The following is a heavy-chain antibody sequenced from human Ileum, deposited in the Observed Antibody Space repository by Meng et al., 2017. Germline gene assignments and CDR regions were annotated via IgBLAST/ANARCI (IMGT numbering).Heavy chain of an antibody. CDR2: IHHSGST. D-gene: IGHD1-26*01. CDR1: GGSISTSDW. CDR3: AREWSGSYRHFDY. V-gene: IGHV4-4*02. J-gene: IGHJ4*02. Sequence: GRLPESGPGLLKPSGTLSLTCAVSGGSISTSDWWSWVRQPPGKGLEWIGEIHHSGSTNYNPSLKSRVTISVDKSKNQFSLKLNSVTAADTAVYYCAREWSGSYRHFDYWGQGTLVTVSS.